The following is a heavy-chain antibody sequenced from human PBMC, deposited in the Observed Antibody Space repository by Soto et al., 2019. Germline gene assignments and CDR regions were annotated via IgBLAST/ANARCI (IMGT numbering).Heavy chain of an antibody. CDR1: GFTFSSNS. Sequence: PGESLKISCAASGFTFSSNSMIWVRQAPGKGLEWVSSISSNSNYVYYADSVKGRFTISRDNAKNSLFLQMSSLRPDDTAVYYCARMGRWSPAALKDPLDSWGQGSLVTVYS. V-gene: IGHV3-21*01. D-gene: IGHD6-6*01. J-gene: IGHJ4*02. CDR3: ARMGRWSPAALKDPLDS. CDR2: ISSNSNYV.